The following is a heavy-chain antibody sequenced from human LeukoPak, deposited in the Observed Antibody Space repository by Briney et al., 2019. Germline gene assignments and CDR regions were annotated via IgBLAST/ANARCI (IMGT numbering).Heavy chain of an antibody. CDR1: GFTFTSSA. D-gene: IGHD6-19*01. CDR2: IVVGSGNT. Sequence: GASVKVSCKASGFTFTSSAMQWVRQARGQRLEWIGWIVVGSGNTNYAQKFQERVTITRDMSTSTAYMELSSLRSEDTAVYYCAAAGTNSSGWYEGFDYWGQGTLVTVSS. V-gene: IGHV1-58*02. CDR3: AAAGTNSSGWYEGFDY. J-gene: IGHJ4*02.